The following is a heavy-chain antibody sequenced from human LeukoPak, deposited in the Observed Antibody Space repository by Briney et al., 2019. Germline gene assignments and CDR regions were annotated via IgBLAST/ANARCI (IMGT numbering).Heavy chain of an antibody. J-gene: IGHJ4*02. Sequence: PGGSLRLSCEASGFTFSSYAMSWARQAPGKGLEWVSAISGSGGSTYYADSVKGRFTISRDNSKNTLYLQMNSLRAEDTAVYYCAKDQRAYGDYVPFDYWGQGTLVTVSS. V-gene: IGHV3-23*01. CDR3: AKDQRAYGDYVPFDY. D-gene: IGHD4-17*01. CDR1: GFTFSSYA. CDR2: ISGSGGST.